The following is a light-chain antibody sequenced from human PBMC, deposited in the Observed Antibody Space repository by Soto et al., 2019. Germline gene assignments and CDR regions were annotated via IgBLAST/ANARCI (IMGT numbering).Light chain of an antibody. Sequence: EIVLTQSPGTLSLSPGDRATLSCRASQSVSTNYLAWYQQKPGQAPRLLLYGASSRAIGIPDRFSGSGSGTDFTLTISRLEPEDFAVYYCQQYDTSPPHTFGGGTKVEIK. CDR1: QSVSTNY. J-gene: IGKJ4*01. CDR3: QQYDTSPPHT. V-gene: IGKV3-20*01. CDR2: GAS.